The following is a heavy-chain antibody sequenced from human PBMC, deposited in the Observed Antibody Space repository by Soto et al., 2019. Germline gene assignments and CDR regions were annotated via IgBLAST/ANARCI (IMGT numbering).Heavy chain of an antibody. CDR1: VFTFSMYW. J-gene: IGHJ4*02. CDR3: TRGPRSTSTGTVAF. CDR2: INDDGINT. V-gene: IGHV3-74*01. Sequence: PGGSLKLACEASVFTFSMYWMDWVRQVPGKGPEWVSRINDDGINTNYADSVKGRFTISRDNAKNTLYLQMNALRVEDTAVYYCTRGPRSTSTGTVAFWGQGTLVTVSS. D-gene: IGHD1-1*01.